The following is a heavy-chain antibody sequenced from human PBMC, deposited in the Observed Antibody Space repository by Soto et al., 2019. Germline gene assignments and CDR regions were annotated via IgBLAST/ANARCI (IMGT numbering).Heavy chain of an antibody. Sequence: QVQLVESGGGVIQAGKSLRLSCAGSGFTLSSYGMDWVRQAPGKGLEWVAVISYDGSNKYYADSVKGRFTISRDNSKNTLYLQMSSLRADDTAVYYCAKDRMGAGVRGYFDYWGQGTLVTVSS. CDR2: ISYDGSNK. D-gene: IGHD3-10*01. V-gene: IGHV3-30*18. CDR3: AKDRMGAGVRGYFDY. J-gene: IGHJ4*02. CDR1: GFTLSSYG.